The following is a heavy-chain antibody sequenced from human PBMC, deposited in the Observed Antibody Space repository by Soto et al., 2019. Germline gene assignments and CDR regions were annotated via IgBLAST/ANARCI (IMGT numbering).Heavy chain of an antibody. CDR3: AKTAGITMVRGVLDS. J-gene: IGHJ4*02. CDR2: ISVSGTYT. Sequence: DVVLLESGGGLVQPGGSLKLSCAASGFTFVSYAMTWVRQAPGKGLEWVSTISVSGTYTYYADSVEGRFTISRDNSKNTLYLQMNGLRAEDTAVYYCAKTAGITMVRGVLDSWGQGTLVTVSS. CDR1: GFTFVSYA. V-gene: IGHV3-23*01. D-gene: IGHD3-10*01.